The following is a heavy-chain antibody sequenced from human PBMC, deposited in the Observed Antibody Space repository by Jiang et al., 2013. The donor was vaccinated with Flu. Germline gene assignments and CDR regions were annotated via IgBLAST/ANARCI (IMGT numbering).Heavy chain of an antibody. Sequence: GAEVKKPGESLKISCKGSGYSFTSYWIGWVRQMPGKGLEWMGIIYPGDSDTRYSPSFQGQVTISADKSISTAYLQWSSLKASDTAMYYCARCYGSPYYYYGMDVWGQGTTVTVSS. CDR2: IYPGDSDT. V-gene: IGHV5-51*03. J-gene: IGHJ6*02. CDR1: GYSFTSYW. CDR3: ARCYGSPYYYYGMDV. D-gene: IGHD3-10*01.